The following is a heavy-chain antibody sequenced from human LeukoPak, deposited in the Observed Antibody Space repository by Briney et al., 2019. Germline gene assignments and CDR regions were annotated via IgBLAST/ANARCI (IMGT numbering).Heavy chain of an antibody. Sequence: SETLSLTCAVYGGSFSGYYWSWIRQPPGKGLGWLGEINHGGRTNYNPSLKSRVTISVDTSKNQFSLKLSSVTAADTAVYYCAIHIVVVPAAKKKNWFAPGGQGTLVTVSS. V-gene: IGHV4-34*01. CDR1: GGSFSGYY. D-gene: IGHD2-2*01. CDR3: AIHIVVVPAAKKKNWFAP. J-gene: IGHJ5*02. CDR2: INHGGRT.